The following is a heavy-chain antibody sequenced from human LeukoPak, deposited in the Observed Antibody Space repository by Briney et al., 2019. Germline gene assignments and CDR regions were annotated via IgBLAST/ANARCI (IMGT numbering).Heavy chain of an antibody. Sequence: GASVKVSCKASGYTFTGYYIHWLRQAPGRGLEWMGWINPNSGGTNYAQKFQGRVTMTRDTSISTAYMELSSLTSDDTAVYYCARGSTVPATIRRAFDIWGQGTMVTVSS. CDR2: INPNSGGT. J-gene: IGHJ3*02. CDR1: GYTFTGYY. V-gene: IGHV1-2*02. CDR3: ARGSTVPATIRRAFDI. D-gene: IGHD2-2*01.